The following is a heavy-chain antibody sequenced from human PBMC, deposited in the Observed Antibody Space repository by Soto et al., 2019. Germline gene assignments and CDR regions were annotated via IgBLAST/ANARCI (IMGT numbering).Heavy chain of an antibody. D-gene: IGHD5-12*01. CDR2: ISSSSSYI. CDR3: ARVYSGYSNWFDP. CDR1: GFTFSSYS. V-gene: IGHV3-21*01. J-gene: IGHJ5*02. Sequence: GGSLRLSCAASGFTFSSYSMNWVRQAPGKGLEWVSSISSSSSYIYYADSVKGRFTISRDNAKNSLYLQMNSLRAEDTAVYYCARVYSGYSNWFDPWGQGTLVTVSS.